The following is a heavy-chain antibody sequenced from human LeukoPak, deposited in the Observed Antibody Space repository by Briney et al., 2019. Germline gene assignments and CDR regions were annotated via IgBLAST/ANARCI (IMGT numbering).Heavy chain of an antibody. D-gene: IGHD1-1*01. CDR1: GFTFSSYA. J-gene: IGHJ3*02. CDR2: ISYDGSNK. V-gene: IGHV3-30*04. CDR3: AKRGSTSGAIDI. Sequence: GGSLRLSCAASGFTFSSYAMHWVRQAPGKGLEWMAVISYDGSNKYYADSVKGRFTISRDNSKSTLYLQMNSLRVEDTALYYCAKRGSTSGAIDIWGQGTMVTVSS.